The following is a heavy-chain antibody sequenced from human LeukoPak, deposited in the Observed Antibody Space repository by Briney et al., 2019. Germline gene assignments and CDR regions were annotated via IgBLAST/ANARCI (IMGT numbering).Heavy chain of an antibody. Sequence: KPGGSLRLSCAASGFTFSNAWMSWVRQAPGKGLECVGRIKSKTDGETTDYAAPVKGRFTISRDDSKNTLYLQMNSLKTEDTAVYYCSQEGYGGTDDWGQGTLVTVSS. CDR1: GFTFSNAW. J-gene: IGHJ4*02. D-gene: IGHD5-12*01. CDR3: SQEGYGGTDD. CDR2: IKSKTDGETT. V-gene: IGHV3-15*01.